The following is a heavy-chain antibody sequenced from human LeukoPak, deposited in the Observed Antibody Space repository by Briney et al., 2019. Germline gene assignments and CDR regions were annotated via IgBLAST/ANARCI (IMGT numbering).Heavy chain of an antibody. CDR3: ASLDYGGNSEHYYYYMDV. CDR2: IYHSGST. Sequence: SETLSLTCTVSGYSISSGYYWGWIRQPPGKGLEWIGSIYHSGSTYYNPSLKSRVTISVDTSKNQFSLKLSSVTAADTAVYYCASLDYGGNSEHYYYYMDVWGKGTTVTVSS. CDR1: GYSISSGYY. D-gene: IGHD4-23*01. V-gene: IGHV4-38-2*02. J-gene: IGHJ6*03.